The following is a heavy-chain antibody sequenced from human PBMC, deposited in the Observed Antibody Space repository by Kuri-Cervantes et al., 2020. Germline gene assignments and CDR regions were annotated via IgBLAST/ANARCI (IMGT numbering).Heavy chain of an antibody. D-gene: IGHD6-19*01. CDR3: ARGIAVAGLDY. J-gene: IGHJ4*02. V-gene: IGHV3-30*03. Sequence: GESLKISCAASGFMFSGYSMNWVRQAPGKGLEWVAVISYDGSNKYYADSVKGRFTISRDNSKNTLYLQMNSLRAEDTAVYYCARGIAVAGLDYWGQGTLVTVSS. CDR2: ISYDGSNK. CDR1: GFMFSGYS.